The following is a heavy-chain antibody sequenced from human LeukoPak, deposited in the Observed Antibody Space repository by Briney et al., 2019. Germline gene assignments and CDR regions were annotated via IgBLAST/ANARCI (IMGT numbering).Heavy chain of an antibody. V-gene: IGHV1-3*01. CDR2: INAGNGNT. CDR1: GYTFTSYA. J-gene: IGHJ4*02. CDR3: ARASGLKQWLVPHY. Sequence: ASAKVSCKASGYTFTSYAMHWVRQAPGQRLEWMGWINAGNGNTKYSQKFQGRVTITRDTSASTAYMELSSLRSEDTAVYYCARASGLKQWLVPHYWGQGTLVTVSS. D-gene: IGHD6-19*01.